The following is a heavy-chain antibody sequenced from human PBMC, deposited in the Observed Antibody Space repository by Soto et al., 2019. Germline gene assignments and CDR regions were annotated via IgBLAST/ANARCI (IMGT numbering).Heavy chain of an antibody. Sequence: QVQLVQSGAEVKKPGSSVKVSCKTSGGTFRTSAISWVRQAPGQGLEWMGGIMPVFPTPDYAQKFQGRVTMTADESTSTAYMELSSLRSEATAVYYCARDKDRQQLGGNYYYIMDVWGQGPTVTVSS. D-gene: IGHD3-3*02. CDR2: IMPVFPTP. CDR1: GGTFRTSA. V-gene: IGHV1-69*12. CDR3: ARDKDRQQLGGNYYYIMDV. J-gene: IGHJ6*01.